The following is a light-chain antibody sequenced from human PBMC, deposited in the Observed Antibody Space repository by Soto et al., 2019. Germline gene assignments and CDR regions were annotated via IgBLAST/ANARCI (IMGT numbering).Light chain of an antibody. CDR2: DVT. V-gene: IGLV2-14*01. Sequence: QSALTQPASVSGSPGQSITISCSGTSSDVGCYNYVSWYQQHPGKAPKLMIYDVTNRPSGVSNRFSGSKSGNTASLTISGHKAEDEADYFCSSNTRSSTLIFGTGTKVTVL. CDR3: SSNTRSSTLI. J-gene: IGLJ1*01. CDR1: SSDVGCYNY.